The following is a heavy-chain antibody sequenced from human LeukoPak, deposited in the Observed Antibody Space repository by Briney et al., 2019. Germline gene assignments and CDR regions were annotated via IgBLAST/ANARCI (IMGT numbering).Heavy chain of an antibody. CDR1: GGSISSYY. Sequence: SETLSLTCTVSGGSISSYYWSWIRQPPGKGLEWIGDIYYSGSTNYNPSLKSRVTISVDTSKNQFSLRLSSVTAADTAVYSCARHPERYSYFDYWGQGTLVTVSS. CDR2: IYYSGST. D-gene: IGHD5-18*01. CDR3: ARHPERYSYFDY. J-gene: IGHJ4*02. V-gene: IGHV4-59*08.